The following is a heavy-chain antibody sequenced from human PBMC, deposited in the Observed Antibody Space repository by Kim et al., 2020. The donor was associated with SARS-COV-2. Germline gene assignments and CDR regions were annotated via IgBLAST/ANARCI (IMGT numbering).Heavy chain of an antibody. J-gene: IGHJ5*02. D-gene: IGHD3-10*01. CDR1: GGSFSGYY. CDR3: ARVGTLVWFGGQVWFDP. V-gene: IGHV4-34*01. CDR2: INHSGST. Sequence: SETLSLTCAVYGGSFSGYYWSWIRQPPGKGLEWIGEINHSGSTNYNPSLKSRVTISVDTSKNQFSLKLSSVTAADTAVYYCARVGTLVWFGGQVWFDPWGQGTLVTVSS.